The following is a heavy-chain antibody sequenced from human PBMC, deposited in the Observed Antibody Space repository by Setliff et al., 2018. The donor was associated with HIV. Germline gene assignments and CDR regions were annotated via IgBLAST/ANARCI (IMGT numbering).Heavy chain of an antibody. D-gene: IGHD1-26*01. CDR3: PRVISYSSYFDY. CDR1: GFSLSTSGVC. V-gene: IGHV2-70*11. J-gene: IGHJ4*02. Sequence: SGPTLVNPTQTLTLTCTFSGFSLSTSGVCVSWIRQPPGKALEWLARIDWDDDKYYSTSLKTRLTISKHTSKNQVVLKMTNMDPVDTATYYCPRVISYSSYFDYWGQGTLVTVSS. CDR2: IDWDDDK.